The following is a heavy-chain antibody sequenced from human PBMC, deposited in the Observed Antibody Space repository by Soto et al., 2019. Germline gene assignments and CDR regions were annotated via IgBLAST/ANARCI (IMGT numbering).Heavy chain of an antibody. CDR3: AREVISYSYYYYGMDV. V-gene: IGHV3-66*01. J-gene: IGHJ6*02. CDR1: GFIVSSSY. Sequence: EVQLVESGGGLVQPGGSLRLSCAASGFIVSSSYMSWVRQAPGKGLEWVSDIYSGGSTYYADSVKGRFTISRDNSKNTLYLQMNCLRAEDTAVYYCAREVISYSYYYYGMDVWRQGTTVTVSS. D-gene: IGHD1-26*01. CDR2: IYSGGST.